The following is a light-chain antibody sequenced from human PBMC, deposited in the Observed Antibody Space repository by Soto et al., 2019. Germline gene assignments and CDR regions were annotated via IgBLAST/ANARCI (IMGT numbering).Light chain of an antibody. CDR2: GAS. CDR3: QQYNNWPLT. J-gene: IGKJ1*01. CDR1: QTVSSN. Sequence: EIVMTQSPATLSVSPGERATLSCRASQTVSSNLAWYQQKPGQAPRLLIYGASTGATGLPARFSGSGSGTEFTLTISSLQSEDFAVYYCQQYNNWPLTFGQGTKV. V-gene: IGKV3-15*01.